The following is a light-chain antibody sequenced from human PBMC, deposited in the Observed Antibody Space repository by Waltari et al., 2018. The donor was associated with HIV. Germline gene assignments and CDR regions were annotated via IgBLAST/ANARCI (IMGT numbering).Light chain of an antibody. CDR1: TGSVSRKNY. CDR3: LLSYSGVRV. V-gene: IGLV7-46*01. CDR2: DTE. J-gene: IGLJ3*02. Sequence: QAVVTQAPSLSVSPGGTVTVPCASFTGSVSRKNYVHWIQLKPGQAPRTLIYDTEKRHPWTPGRFSGSLVGGRAALTLSGALTDDEADYYCLLSYSGVRVFGGGTKLTV.